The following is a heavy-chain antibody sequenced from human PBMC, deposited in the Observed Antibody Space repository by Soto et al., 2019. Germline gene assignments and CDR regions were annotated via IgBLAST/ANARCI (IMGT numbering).Heavy chain of an antibody. Sequence: ETLSLTCTVSGGSISSYYWSWIRQPPGKGLEWIGYIYYSGSTNYNPSLKSRVTISVDTSKNQFSLKLSSVTAADTAVYYCSRQGRLGYCSGGSCYKPFDYWGQGTLVTVSS. CDR1: GGSISSYY. J-gene: IGHJ4*02. D-gene: IGHD2-15*01. CDR2: IYYSGST. V-gene: IGHV4-59*08. CDR3: SRQGRLGYCSGGSCYKPFDY.